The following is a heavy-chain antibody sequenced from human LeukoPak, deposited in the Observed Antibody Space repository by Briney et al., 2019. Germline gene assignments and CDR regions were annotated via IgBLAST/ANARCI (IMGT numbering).Heavy chain of an antibody. V-gene: IGHV4-30-2*01. D-gene: IGHD3-10*01. Sequence: PSETLSLTCAVSGGSISSGGYSWTWLRQPPGKGLEWIGYIYHSGSPYYNPSLKSRVTISVDRSKNQFSLNLSSVTAADTAVYYCARDRGGSGTPDAFDIWGQGTMVTVSS. CDR3: ARDRGGSGTPDAFDI. CDR1: GGSISSGGYS. CDR2: IYHSGSP. J-gene: IGHJ3*02.